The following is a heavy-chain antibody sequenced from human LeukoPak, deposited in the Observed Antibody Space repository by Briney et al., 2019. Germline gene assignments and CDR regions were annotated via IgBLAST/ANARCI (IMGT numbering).Heavy chain of an antibody. J-gene: IGHJ4*02. CDR2: ISWNSGSI. V-gene: IGHV3-9*01. D-gene: IGHD5-18*01. CDR1: GFTFDDYA. Sequence: GGSLRLSCAASGFTFDDYAMHWVRQAPGKGLEWVSGISWNSGSIGYADSVKGRFTISRDNAKNSLYLQMNSLRAEDTAVYYCARGRYSYGFLPPGLIGPEIFDYWGQGTLVTVSS. CDR3: ARGRYSYGFLPPGLIGPEIFDY.